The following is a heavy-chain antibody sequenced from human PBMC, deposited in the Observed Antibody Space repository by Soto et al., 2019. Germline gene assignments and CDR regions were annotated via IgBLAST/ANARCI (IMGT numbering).Heavy chain of an antibody. J-gene: IGHJ6*02. CDR2: IRSSGTTM. D-gene: IGHD3-22*01. CDR1: GFTFSSYE. CDR3: ARDNGGYYPAYYYYGMDV. Sequence: PGGSLRLSCAASGFTFSSYEMNWVRQAPGKGLEWVSHIRSSGTTMYYADSVKGRFTISRDNAKNSLYLQMHSLRAEDTAVYYCARDNGGYYPAYYYYGMDVWGQGTTLTVSS. V-gene: IGHV3-48*03.